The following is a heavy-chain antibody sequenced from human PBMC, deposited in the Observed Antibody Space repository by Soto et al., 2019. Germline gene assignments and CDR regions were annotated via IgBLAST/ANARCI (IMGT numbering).Heavy chain of an antibody. CDR3: ARDLGVYATYYYYYGMDV. D-gene: IGHD2-8*02. J-gene: IGHJ6*02. V-gene: IGHV3-33*01. CDR1: GFTFSSYG. CDR2: IWYDGSNK. Sequence: QVQLVESGGGVVQPGRSLRLSCAASGFTFSSYGMHWVRQAPGKGLEWVAVIWYDGSNKYYADSVKGRFTISRDNSNNTLYLQMNSLRAEDTAVYYCARDLGVYATYYYYYGMDVWGQGTTVTVSS.